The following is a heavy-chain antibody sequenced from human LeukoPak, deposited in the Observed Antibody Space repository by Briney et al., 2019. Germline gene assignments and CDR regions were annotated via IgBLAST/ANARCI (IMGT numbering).Heavy chain of an antibody. J-gene: IGHJ4*02. V-gene: IGHV4-59*01. D-gene: IGHD4-23*01. CDR3: ARETTVDYFDC. Sequence: SETLSLTCTASGGSISSYYWSWIRQPPGKGLEWIGYIYYSGSTNYNPSLKSRVTISVDTSKNQFSLKLSSVTAADTAVYYCARETTVDYFDCWGQGTLVTVSS. CDR2: IYYSGST. CDR1: GGSISSYY.